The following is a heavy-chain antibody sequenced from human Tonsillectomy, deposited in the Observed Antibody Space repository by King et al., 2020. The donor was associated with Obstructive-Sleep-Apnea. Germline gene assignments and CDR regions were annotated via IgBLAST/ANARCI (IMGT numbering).Heavy chain of an antibody. CDR3: ARASRHHHADYDTVEGFDS. Sequence: QLQLQESGPGLVKPSKTLSLTCTVSGGSTSSSSYYWGWIRQPPGKGLEWIATIYYSGSTYYNPSLKSRVTISVDTSKNQLSLNLSSVTAADTAVYYCARASRHHHADYDTVEGFDSWGQGTLVTVSS. J-gene: IGHJ4*02. D-gene: IGHD4-17*01. CDR2: IYYSGST. CDR1: GGSTSSSSYY. V-gene: IGHV4-39*07.